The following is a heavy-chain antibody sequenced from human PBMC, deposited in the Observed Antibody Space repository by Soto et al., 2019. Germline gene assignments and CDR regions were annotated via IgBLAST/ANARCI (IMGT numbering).Heavy chain of an antibody. Sequence: QVQLVESGGGVVQPGRSLRLSCAASGFTFSSYGMHWVRQAPGKGLEWVAVISYDGSNKYYADSVKGRFTISRDNSKNTLYLQMNSLRAEDTAVYYCAKALDGVAAAGTDWGQGTLVTVSS. CDR2: ISYDGSNK. CDR1: GFTFSSYG. D-gene: IGHD6-13*01. J-gene: IGHJ4*02. V-gene: IGHV3-30*18. CDR3: AKALDGVAAAGTD.